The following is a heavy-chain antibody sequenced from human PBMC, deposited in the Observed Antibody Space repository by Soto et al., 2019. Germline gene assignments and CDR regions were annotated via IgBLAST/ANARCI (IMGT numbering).Heavy chain of an antibody. CDR1: GFTFSGSA. Sequence: GGSLRLSCAASGFTFSGSAMHWVRQASGKGLEWVGRIRSKANSYATAYAASVKGRFTISRDDSKNTAYLQMNSLKTEDTAVYYCTRRPRIAAAGTNWFDPWGQGTLVTVSS. D-gene: IGHD6-13*01. CDR2: IRSKANSYAT. V-gene: IGHV3-73*01. J-gene: IGHJ5*02. CDR3: TRRPRIAAAGTNWFDP.